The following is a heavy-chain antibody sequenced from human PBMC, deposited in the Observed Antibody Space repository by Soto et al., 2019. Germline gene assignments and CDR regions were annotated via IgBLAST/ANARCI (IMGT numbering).Heavy chain of an antibody. CDR1: GGSVSSGSYY. CDR2: IYYSGST. D-gene: IGHD3-22*01. Sequence: SETLSLTCTVSGGSVSSGSYYWSWIRQPPGKGLEWIGYIYYSGSTNYNPSLKSRVTISVDTSKNQFSLKLSSVTAADTAVYYCASDPYYYDSSGYYYNYWGQGTLVTVS. V-gene: IGHV4-61*01. J-gene: IGHJ4*02. CDR3: ASDPYYYDSSGYYYNY.